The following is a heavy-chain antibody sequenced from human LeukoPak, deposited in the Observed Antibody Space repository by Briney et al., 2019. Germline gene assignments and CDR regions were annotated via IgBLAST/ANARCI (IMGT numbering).Heavy chain of an antibody. CDR2: IYYSGST. CDR1: GGSISSYY. J-gene: IGHJ6*02. Sequence: SETLSLTCTVSGGSISSYYWSWIRQPPGKGLEWIGYIYYSGSTNYNPSLKSRVTISVDTSKNQFSLELSSVTAADTAVYYCARVNDYYYYYGMDVWGQGTTVTVSS. V-gene: IGHV4-59*01. CDR3: ARVNDYYYYYGMDV.